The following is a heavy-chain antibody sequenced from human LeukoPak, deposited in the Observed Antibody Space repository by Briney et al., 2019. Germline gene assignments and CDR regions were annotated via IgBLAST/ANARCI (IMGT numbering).Heavy chain of an antibody. CDR1: GFTFGDYA. V-gene: IGHV3-49*04. CDR2: IRSKAYGGTT. CDR3: TRDRKWLLWFGGDWFDP. Sequence: GGSLRLSCPASGFTFGDYAMSWVRQAPGEGLGWVGLIRSKAYGGTTEYAASVKGRFTISRDDSKSIAYLQMNSLKTEDTAVYYCTRDRKWLLWFGGDWFDPWGQGTLVTVSS. J-gene: IGHJ5*02. D-gene: IGHD3-10*01.